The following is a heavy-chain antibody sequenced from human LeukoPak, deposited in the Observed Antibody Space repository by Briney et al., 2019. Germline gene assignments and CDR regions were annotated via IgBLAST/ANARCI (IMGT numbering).Heavy chain of an antibody. Sequence: KPSETLSLTCTVSGGSISNFYWSWIRQLPGKALEWIGYISYSGNIHYNPSLESRVTISVDTSNNLFSLKLSSMTAADTAIYYCARHVLGVGTVFDYWGQGILVTVSS. V-gene: IGHV4-59*01. CDR3: ARHVLGVGTVFDY. J-gene: IGHJ4*02. CDR1: GGSISNFY. CDR2: ISYSGNI. D-gene: IGHD3-3*02.